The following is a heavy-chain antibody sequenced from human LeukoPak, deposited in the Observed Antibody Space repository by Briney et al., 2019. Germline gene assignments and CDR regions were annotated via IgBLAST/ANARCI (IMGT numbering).Heavy chain of an antibody. V-gene: IGHV4-38-2*02. CDR1: GYSITSGYY. Sequence: SQTLSLTCTVSGYSITSGYYWCWIRQSPGKGLEWIGSIYHSGRTSYNPSLKSRLNISVDTSKNQFSLKLNFVTAADTAMYYCARMFRSSWYINWFDPWGQGTLVTVSS. CDR2: IYHSGRT. J-gene: IGHJ5*02. D-gene: IGHD6-13*01. CDR3: ARMFRSSWYINWFDP.